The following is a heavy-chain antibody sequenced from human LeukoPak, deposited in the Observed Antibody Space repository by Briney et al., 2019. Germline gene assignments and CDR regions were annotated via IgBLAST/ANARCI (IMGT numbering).Heavy chain of an antibody. CDR1: GGTFSSYA. CDR2: IIPIFGTA. CDR3: ARGRYCGSTSCYVPSAHFDY. J-gene: IGHJ4*02. D-gene: IGHD2-2*01. V-gene: IGHV1-69*01. Sequence: ASVKVSCKASGGTFSSYAISWVRQAPGQGLEWMGGIIPIFGTANYAQKFQGRVTITADESTGTAYMELSSLRSEDTAVYYCARGRYCGSTSCYVPSAHFDYWGQGTLVTVS.